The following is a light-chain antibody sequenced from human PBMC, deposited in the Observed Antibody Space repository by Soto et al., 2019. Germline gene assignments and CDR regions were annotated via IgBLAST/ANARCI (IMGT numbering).Light chain of an antibody. J-gene: IGKJ1*01. CDR2: KAS. CDR1: QSISSW. V-gene: IGKV1-5*03. CDR3: QQYNHYWT. Sequence: DIQMTQSPSTLSASIGDRVTITCRASQSISSWLAWYQQKPGKVPKLLIYKASSLESGVPSRFSGSGSGTEFTLTISSLQPDDSATYYCQQYNHYWTFGQGTKV.